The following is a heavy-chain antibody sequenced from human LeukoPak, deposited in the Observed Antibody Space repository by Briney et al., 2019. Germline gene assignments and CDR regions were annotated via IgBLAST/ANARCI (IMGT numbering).Heavy chain of an antibody. Sequence: GASVKVSCKASGYTFTSYGISWVRQAPGQGPEWMGWISAYNGNTNYAQKLQGRVTMTTDTSTSTAYMELRSLRSDDTAVYYCARAVLRYFDWMIQYFDYWGQGTLVTVSS. CDR2: ISAYNGNT. J-gene: IGHJ4*02. V-gene: IGHV1-18*04. CDR1: GYTFTSYG. D-gene: IGHD3-9*01. CDR3: ARAVLRYFDWMIQYFDY.